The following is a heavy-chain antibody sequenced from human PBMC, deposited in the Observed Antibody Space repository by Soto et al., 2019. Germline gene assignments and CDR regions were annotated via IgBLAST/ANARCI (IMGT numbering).Heavy chain of an antibody. CDR3: ARGSTMTLYGLDV. CDR2: IYYSGNT. V-gene: IGHV4-31*03. D-gene: IGHD1-1*01. CDR1: DGSIRTGGYY. Sequence: SETLSLSCTVSDGSIRTGGYYWSWIRHHPGKGLEWIGYIYYSGNTYYNPSLQSRVLISIDMSRNQFSLKLNSVTAADAAVYYCARGSTMTLYGLDVWGQGTTVTVS. J-gene: IGHJ6*02.